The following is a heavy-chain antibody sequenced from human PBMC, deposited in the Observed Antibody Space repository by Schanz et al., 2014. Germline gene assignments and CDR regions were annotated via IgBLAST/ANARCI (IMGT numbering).Heavy chain of an antibody. Sequence: EVQLVESGGGLVQPGRSLRLSCAASGFTFDDYAMHWVRQAPGKGLEWVSGISWNSGSIGYADSVKGRFTISRDDAKNSLYLQMNSLRAEDTALYYCAKDRQNRVNRVGYYYGMDDWGQGTTVTVSS. CDR1: GFTFDDYA. V-gene: IGHV3-9*01. D-gene: IGHD3-16*01. J-gene: IGHJ6*02. CDR2: ISWNSGSI. CDR3: AKDRQNRVNRVGYYYGMDD.